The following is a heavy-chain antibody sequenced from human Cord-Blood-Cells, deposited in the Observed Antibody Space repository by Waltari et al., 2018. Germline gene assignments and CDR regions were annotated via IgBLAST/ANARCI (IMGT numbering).Heavy chain of an antibody. CDR3: ARGRGANWFDP. CDR2: ISSSSSYI. CDR1: GFTFRGYS. Sequence: EVQLVESGGGLVKPGWSLRLSCSASGFTFRGYSMNWVRQAPGKGLEWVSSISSSSSYIDYADSVKGRFTISRDNAKNSLYLQMNSLRAEDTAVYYCARGRGANWFDPWGQGTLVTVSS. D-gene: IGHD1-26*01. J-gene: IGHJ5*02. V-gene: IGHV3-21*01.